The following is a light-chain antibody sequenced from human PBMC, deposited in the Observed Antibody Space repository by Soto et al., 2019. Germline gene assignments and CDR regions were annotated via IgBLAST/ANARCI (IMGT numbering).Light chain of an antibody. CDR1: QTISSW. J-gene: IGKJ1*01. Sequence: DIQITQSPSSLSASVGDRVTITCRASQTISSWLAWYPQKPGKAPKLLIYKASTLKSGVPSRFSGSGSGTEFTLTISSLQPDDFETYYCQHYNSYSEAFGQGTKVDIK. CDR3: QHYNSYSEA. V-gene: IGKV1-5*03. CDR2: KAS.